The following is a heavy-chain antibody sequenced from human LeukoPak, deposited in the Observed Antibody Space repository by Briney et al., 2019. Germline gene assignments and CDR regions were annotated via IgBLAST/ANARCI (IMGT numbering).Heavy chain of an antibody. CDR2: IIPIFGTA. Sequence: SVKVSCKASGGTFSSYAISWVRQAPGQGLEWMGGIIPIFGTANYAQKSQGRVTITTDESTSTAYMELSSLRSEDTAVYYCAMGRYDSSGYEGAYFDYWGQGTLVTVSS. J-gene: IGHJ4*02. CDR3: AMGRYDSSGYEGAYFDY. CDR1: GGTFSSYA. V-gene: IGHV1-69*05. D-gene: IGHD3-22*01.